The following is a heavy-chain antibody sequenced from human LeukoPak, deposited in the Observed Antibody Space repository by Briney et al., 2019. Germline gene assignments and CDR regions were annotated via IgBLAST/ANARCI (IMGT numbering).Heavy chain of an antibody. CDR3: AKDLRVVAATDPIQILDY. J-gene: IGHJ4*02. CDR2: ISGSGGST. V-gene: IGHV3-23*01. Sequence: GGSLRLSCAASGFTFSSYAMSWVRQAPGKGLEWVSAISGSGGSTYYADSVKGRFTISRDNSKNTLYLQMNSLRAEDTAVYYCAKDLRVVAATDPIQILDYWGQGTLVTVSS. D-gene: IGHD2-15*01. CDR1: GFTFSSYA.